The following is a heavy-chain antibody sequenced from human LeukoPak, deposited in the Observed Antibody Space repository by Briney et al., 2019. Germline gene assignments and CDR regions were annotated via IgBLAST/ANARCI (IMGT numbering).Heavy chain of an antibody. CDR2: IYYSGST. D-gene: IGHD3-22*01. J-gene: IGHJ4*02. V-gene: IGHV4-31*03. CDR1: GGSISSGGYY. Sequence: PSRTLSLTCTVSGGSISSGGYYWSWIRQHPGKGLECIGYIYYSGSTYYNPSLKSRATISVDTSKNQFSLKLSSVTAADTAVYHCARRDPNYYDSRGYFDYWGQGTLVTVSS. CDR3: ARRDPNYYDSRGYFDY.